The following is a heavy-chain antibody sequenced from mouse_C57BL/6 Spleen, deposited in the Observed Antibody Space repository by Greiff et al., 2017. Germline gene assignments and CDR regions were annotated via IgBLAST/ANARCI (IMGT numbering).Heavy chain of an antibody. V-gene: IGHV1-69*01. CDR2: IDPSDSYT. Sequence: QVQLQQPGAELVMPGASVKLSCKASGYTFTSYWMHWVKQRPGQGLEWIGEIDPSDSYTNYNQKFKGKSTLTVDKSSSTAYMQLSSLTSEDSAVYYCARSGGSSYYYFDYWGQGTTLTGSS. D-gene: IGHD1-1*01. CDR3: ARSGGSSYYYFDY. CDR1: GYTFTSYW. J-gene: IGHJ2*01.